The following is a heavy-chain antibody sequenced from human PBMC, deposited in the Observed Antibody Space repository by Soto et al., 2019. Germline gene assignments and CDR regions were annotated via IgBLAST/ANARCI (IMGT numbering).Heavy chain of an antibody. D-gene: IGHD1-26*01. V-gene: IGHV4-39*01. CDR2: IYYSRST. CDR3: ARHDTTSRPFDY. J-gene: IGHJ4*02. Sequence: PSETLSLTCTVSGGSISSSSYYWGWIRQPPGKGLEWIGSIYYSRSTYYNPSLKSRVTISVDTSKNQFSLKLSSVTAADTAVYYCARHDTTSRPFDYWGQGTLVTVSS. CDR1: GGSISSSSYY.